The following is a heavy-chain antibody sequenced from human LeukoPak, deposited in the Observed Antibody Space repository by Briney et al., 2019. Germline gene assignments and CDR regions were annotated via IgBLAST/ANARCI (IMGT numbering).Heavy chain of an antibody. CDR1: GFTFSSYA. CDR2: IGDSGVTT. V-gene: IGHV3-23*01. Sequence: GGSLRLSCEASGFTFSSYALSWVRQAPGKGLEWVSAIGDSGVTTIYADSVKGRFTISRANSKNTLYLQMNTLGAGDTAVYSCAKRGSTVTTSRGWFDAWGQGTLVTVSS. CDR3: AKRGSTVTTSRGWFDA. J-gene: IGHJ5*02. D-gene: IGHD4-17*01.